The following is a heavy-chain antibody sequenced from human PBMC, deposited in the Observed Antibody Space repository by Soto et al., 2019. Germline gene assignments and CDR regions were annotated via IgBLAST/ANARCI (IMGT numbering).Heavy chain of an antibody. J-gene: IGHJ2*01. CDR3: ARMHCSGGNCDPDWYFDL. V-gene: IGHV3-66*01. Sequence: EVQLVESGGGLVQPGGSLRLSCAASGFTVSDNYVNWVRQAPGKGLEWVSIIYRGGSLFYADSVKGRFTISRDASKNTVYLEMTSLRVDDTAVYHGARMHCSGGNCDPDWYFDLWGRGTLVTVSS. D-gene: IGHD2-15*01. CDR2: IYRGGSL. CDR1: GFTVSDNY.